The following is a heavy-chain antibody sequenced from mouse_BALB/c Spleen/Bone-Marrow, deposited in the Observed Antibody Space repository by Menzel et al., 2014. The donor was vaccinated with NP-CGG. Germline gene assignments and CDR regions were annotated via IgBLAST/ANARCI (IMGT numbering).Heavy chain of an antibody. CDR1: GFSLTSYG. CDR2: IWAGGST. D-gene: IGHD4-1*01. Sequence: VKLMESGPGLVAPSQSLSITSTVSGFSLTSYGVHWVRQPPGKGLEWLGVIWAGGSTNYNSALMSRLSISKDNSKSQVFLKMNSLQTDDTAMYYCARADWIYWYFDVWGAGPTLPVSS. CDR3: ARADWIYWYFDV. V-gene: IGHV2-9*02. J-gene: IGHJ1*01.